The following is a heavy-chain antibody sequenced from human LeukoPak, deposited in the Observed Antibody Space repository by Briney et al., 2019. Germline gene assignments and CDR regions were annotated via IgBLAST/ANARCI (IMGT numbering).Heavy chain of an antibody. Sequence: SVKVSCKASGGTLSTYSISWVRQAPGQGLEWMGGIIPILNTINYAQRFQGRVTLTADESTNTAYMELSSLRSEDTAVYYCARGLSRWSTPTSSYYYRMDVWGQGTTVAVSS. CDR2: IIPILNTI. D-gene: IGHD4-23*01. CDR1: GGTLSTYS. V-gene: IGHV1-69*13. J-gene: IGHJ6*02. CDR3: ARGLSRWSTPTSSYYYRMDV.